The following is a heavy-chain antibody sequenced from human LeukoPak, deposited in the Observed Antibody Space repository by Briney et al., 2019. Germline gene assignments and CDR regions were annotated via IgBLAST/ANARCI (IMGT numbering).Heavy chain of an antibody. CDR1: GFTFSSYA. D-gene: IGHD1-7*01. CDR2: ISGSGSTT. V-gene: IGHV3-23*01. Sequence: PGGSLRLSCAASGFTFSSYAMNWVRQAPGKGLEWVSAISGSGSTTYYADSVKGRFTISRDNSKNTLFLQMNSLTAEDTAIYYCAKDGKTRNWNYFQAKPVYWGQGTLVTVSS. J-gene: IGHJ4*02. CDR3: AKDGKTRNWNYFQAKPVY.